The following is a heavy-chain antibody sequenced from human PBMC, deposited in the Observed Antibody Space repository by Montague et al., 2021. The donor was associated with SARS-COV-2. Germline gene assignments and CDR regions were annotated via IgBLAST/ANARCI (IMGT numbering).Heavy chain of an antibody. CDR2: VYASGIT. CDR1: GGSISSGSYY. Sequence: TLSLTCTVSGGSISSGSYYWSWIRQPAGKGLEWIGRVYASGITNYNPSLKSRVTIPLDTSKNQFSMRLSSVTAADTALYYCIRVLASVDSWGQGTLVTVSA. V-gene: IGHV4-61*02. J-gene: IGHJ5*01. CDR3: IRVLASVDS.